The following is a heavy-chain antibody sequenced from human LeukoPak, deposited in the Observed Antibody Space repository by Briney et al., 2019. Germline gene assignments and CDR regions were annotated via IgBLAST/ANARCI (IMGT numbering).Heavy chain of an antibody. CDR2: INHSGST. CDR3: ARVGAARAVAGTWSLDY. V-gene: IGHV4-34*01. Sequence: SETLSLTCAVYDGSFSGYYWSWIRQPPGKGLEWIGEINHSGSTNYNPSLKSRVTISVDTSKNQFSLKLSSVTAADTAVYYCARVGAARAVAGTWSLDYWGQGTLVTVSS. J-gene: IGHJ4*02. D-gene: IGHD6-19*01. CDR1: DGSFSGYY.